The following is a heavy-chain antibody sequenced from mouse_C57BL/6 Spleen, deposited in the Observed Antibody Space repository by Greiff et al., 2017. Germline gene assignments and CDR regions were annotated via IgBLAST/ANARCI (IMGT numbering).Heavy chain of an antibody. Sequence: EVKLVESGGGLVQPGGSLSLSCAASGFTFTDYYMSWVRQPPGKALEWLGFIRNKANGYTTEYSASVKGRFTISRDNSQSILYLQMNALRAEDSATYYCARYTPPTNYGNYGGAMDYWGQGTSVTVSS. J-gene: IGHJ4*01. V-gene: IGHV7-3*01. CDR1: GFTFTDYY. D-gene: IGHD2-1*01. CDR3: ARYTPPTNYGNYGGAMDY. CDR2: IRNKANGYTT.